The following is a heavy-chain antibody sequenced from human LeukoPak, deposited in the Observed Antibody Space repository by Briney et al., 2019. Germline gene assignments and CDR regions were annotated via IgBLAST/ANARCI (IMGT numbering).Heavy chain of an antibody. V-gene: IGHV3-23*01. CDR3: AKDWTTVVTPKGYYFDS. CDR2: ISTTGGST. Sequence: GGSLRLSCAASGFSFNNYAMSWVRQAPGKGLEWVSAISTTGGSTYYADSVKGRFTVSRDNSRNTLSLQMDSLRVEDTALYYCAKDWTTVVTPKGYYFDSWGQGTLVTVSS. J-gene: IGHJ4*02. CDR1: GFSFNNYA. D-gene: IGHD4-23*01.